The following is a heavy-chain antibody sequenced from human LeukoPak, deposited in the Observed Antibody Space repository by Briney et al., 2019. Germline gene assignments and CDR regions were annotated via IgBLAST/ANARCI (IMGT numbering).Heavy chain of an antibody. V-gene: IGHV4-59*02. Sequence: ASETLSLTCTVSGGSVTDYYWSWIRQSPGKGLEWIGYIYYTGTSYNPSLKSRVTISADTSKNQFSLKLSSATAADTAVYYCARDRAYYYDSSGYYAAFDYWGQGTLVTVSS. D-gene: IGHD3-22*01. CDR3: ARDRAYYYDSSGYYAAFDY. CDR2: IYYTGT. CDR1: GGSVTDYY. J-gene: IGHJ4*02.